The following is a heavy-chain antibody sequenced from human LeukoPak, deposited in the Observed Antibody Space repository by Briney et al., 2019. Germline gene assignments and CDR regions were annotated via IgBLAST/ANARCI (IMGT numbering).Heavy chain of an antibody. J-gene: IGHJ4*02. CDR2: INPSGGST. CDR3: AIPPVVVTAISPPGD. D-gene: IGHD2-21*02. CDR1: GYTFTSYY. V-gene: IGHV1-46*01. Sequence: ASVKVSCKASGYTFTSYYMHWVRQAPGQGLEWMGIINPSGGSTSYAQKFQGRVIMTRDTSTSTVYMELSSLRSEDTAVYHCAIPPVVVTAISPPGDWGQGTLVTVSS.